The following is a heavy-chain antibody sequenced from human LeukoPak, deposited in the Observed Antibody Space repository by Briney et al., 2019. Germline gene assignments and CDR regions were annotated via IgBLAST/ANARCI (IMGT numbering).Heavy chain of an antibody. V-gene: IGHV5-51*01. D-gene: IGHD5-18*01. CDR1: GYSFTSYW. J-gene: IGHJ4*02. CDR3: ARLLFPSYGSGEFDY. Sequence: GESLKISCKGSGYSFTSYWIGWVRQMPGKGLEWIGIIYPGHSDTRYSPSLQGQVTISADKSTSTAYLQWSSLKASDTAMYYCARLLFPSYGSGEFDYWGQGTLVTVSS. CDR2: IYPGHSDT.